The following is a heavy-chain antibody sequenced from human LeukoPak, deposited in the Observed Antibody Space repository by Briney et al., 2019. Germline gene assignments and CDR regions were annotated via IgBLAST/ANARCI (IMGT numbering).Heavy chain of an antibody. CDR1: GFSLSTSGVG. Sequence: ESGPTLLKPTQILTLTCTFSGFSLSTSGVGVGWIRQPPGKALEWLALIYWDDDKRYSPSLKSRLTITKDTSKNQVVLTMTNMDPVDTATYYCARSVVAATYFDYWGQGTLVTVSS. V-gene: IGHV2-5*02. CDR2: IYWDDDK. J-gene: IGHJ4*02. D-gene: IGHD2-15*01. CDR3: ARSVVAATYFDY.